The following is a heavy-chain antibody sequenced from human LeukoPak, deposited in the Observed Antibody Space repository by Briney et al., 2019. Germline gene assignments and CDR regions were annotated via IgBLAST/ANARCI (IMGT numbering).Heavy chain of an antibody. CDR1: GYTLTELS. V-gene: IGHV1-24*01. CDR3: ARGLNPCIAAAATGFDY. J-gene: IGHJ4*02. CDR2: FDPEDGGT. D-gene: IGHD6-13*01. Sequence: GASVTVSCKVSGYTLTELSMHWVRQAPGKGLEWVGGFDPEDGGTIYAQKFQGRVTMTEDTSTDTAYMELSSLRSDDTAVYYCARGLNPCIAAAATGFDYWGQGTLVTVSS.